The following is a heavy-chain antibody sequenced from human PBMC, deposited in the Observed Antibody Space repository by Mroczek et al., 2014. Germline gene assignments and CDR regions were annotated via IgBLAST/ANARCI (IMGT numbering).Heavy chain of an antibody. CDR2: IYYSGST. J-gene: IGHJ4*02. V-gene: IGHV4-39*01. CDR3: ARHIAYSSSNFDY. CDR1: GGSISSSSYY. Sequence: QVQLQESGPGLVKPSETLSLTCTVSGGSISSSSYYWGWIRQPPGKGLEWIGSIYYSGSTYYNPSLKSRVTISVDTSKNQFSLKLSSVTAADTAVYYCARHIAYSSSNFDYWGQGTLVTVSS. D-gene: IGHD6-6*01.